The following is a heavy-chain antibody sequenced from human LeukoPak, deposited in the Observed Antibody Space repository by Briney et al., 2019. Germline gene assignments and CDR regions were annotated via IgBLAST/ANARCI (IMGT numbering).Heavy chain of an antibody. Sequence: SETLSLTCTVSGGSISGSSYYWAWIRQPPGKGLEWIGSIYYSGNAFYNASLKSRVTILVDTSKNQFSLEVDSVTAADTAMYYCASQLDTTGYYVGFFDSWGRGALVTVSS. CDR1: GGSISGSSYY. J-gene: IGHJ4*02. D-gene: IGHD3-9*01. CDR3: ASQLDTTGYYVGFFDS. V-gene: IGHV4-39*01. CDR2: IYYSGNA.